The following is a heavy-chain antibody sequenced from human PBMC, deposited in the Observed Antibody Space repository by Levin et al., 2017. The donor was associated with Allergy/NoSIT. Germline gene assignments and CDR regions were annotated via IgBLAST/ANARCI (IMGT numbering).Heavy chain of an antibody. CDR2: IYYSGTT. CDR1: GGSISSGGYY. V-gene: IGHV4-31*03. J-gene: IGHJ4*02. CDR3: ARDFSGYDYFDS. D-gene: IGHD5-12*01. Sequence: SETLSLTCTVSGGSISSGGYYWSWIRQHPGTGLEWIGYIYYSGTTYYNPSLKSRVTISVDTSNNQFSLKLSSVTAADTAVYYCARDFSGYDYFDSWGQGTLVTVSS.